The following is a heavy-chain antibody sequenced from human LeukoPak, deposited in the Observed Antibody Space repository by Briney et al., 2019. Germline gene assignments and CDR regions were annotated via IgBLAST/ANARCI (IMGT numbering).Heavy chain of an antibody. D-gene: IGHD5-12*01. CDR1: GFTFSNAW. CDR3: ARDRHKLVDIVAGILDY. CDR2: INHSGST. V-gene: IGHV4-4*02. J-gene: IGHJ4*02. Sequence: GSLRLSCAASGFTFSNAWMSWVRQAPGKGLEWIGEINHSGSTNYNPSLKSRVTILVDTSKNQFSLKLSSVTAADTAVYYCARDRHKLVDIVAGILDYWGQGTLVTVSS.